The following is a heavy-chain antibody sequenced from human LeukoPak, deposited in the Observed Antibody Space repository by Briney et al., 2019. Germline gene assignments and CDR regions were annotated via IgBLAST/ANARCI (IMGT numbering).Heavy chain of an antibody. Sequence: SMKVSCKASGSTFSSDAISWVRQAPGQGLEWMGRIIPIFGTANYAQKFQGRVTITADESTSTAYMELSSLRSEDTAVYYCTTKFEWLLPYDAFDIWGQGTMVTVSS. D-gene: IGHD3-22*01. J-gene: IGHJ3*02. CDR1: GSTFSSDA. V-gene: IGHV1-69*13. CDR3: TTKFEWLLPYDAFDI. CDR2: IIPIFGTA.